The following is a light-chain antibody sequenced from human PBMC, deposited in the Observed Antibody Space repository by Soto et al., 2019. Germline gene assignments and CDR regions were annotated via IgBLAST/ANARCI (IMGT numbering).Light chain of an antibody. CDR2: EVI. CDR3: SSYTSSSTLYV. J-gene: IGLJ1*01. V-gene: IGLV2-14*01. Sequence: QSVLTQPASVSGSPGQSITISCSGPSRDVGGYNYVSWYQQHQGKAPKLMIFEVISRPSGVSYRFSGSKSGNTASLTISGLQAEDEADYYCSSYTSSSTLYVFGSGTKLTVL. CDR1: SRDVGGYNY.